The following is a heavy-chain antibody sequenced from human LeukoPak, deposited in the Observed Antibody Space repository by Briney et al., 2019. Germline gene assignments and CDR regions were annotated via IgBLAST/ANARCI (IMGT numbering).Heavy chain of an antibody. CDR1: GFTFSNYG. CDR2: IRHDGSDK. D-gene: IGHD6-13*01. CDR3: AKSPYRGGSSWTEFDY. Sequence: GGSLRLSCAASGFTFSNYGIHWVRQAPGKGLEWVAFIRHDGSDKYYAEFVKGRFTISRDSSKNTVYLQMNSLRDEDTAVYYCAKSPYRGGSSWTEFDYWGQGALVTVSS. J-gene: IGHJ4*02. V-gene: IGHV3-30*02.